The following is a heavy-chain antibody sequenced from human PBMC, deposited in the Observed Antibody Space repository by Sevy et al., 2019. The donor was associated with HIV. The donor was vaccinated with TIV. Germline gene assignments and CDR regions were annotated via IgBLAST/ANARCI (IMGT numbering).Heavy chain of an antibody. D-gene: IGHD1-26*01. CDR1: GFIFSNAW. CDR3: GYSEYGYYYDY. V-gene: IGHV3-15*01. Sequence: GGSLRLSCGASGFIFSNAWLSWVRQAPGKGLEWVGGIKSKADGGTPDYAAPVKGTFTISRDDSINTLYLQMNSLRTDDTAVYYCGYSEYGYYYDYWGQGTLVTVSS. CDR2: IKSKADGGTP. J-gene: IGHJ4*02.